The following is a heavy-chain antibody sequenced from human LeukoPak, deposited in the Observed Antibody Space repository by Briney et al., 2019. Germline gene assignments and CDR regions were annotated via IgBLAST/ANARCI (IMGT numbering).Heavy chain of an antibody. CDR3: AKDLVSEVTYYYYYGMDV. V-gene: IGHV3-9*01. CDR1: GFTFDDYA. Sequence: GGSLRPSCAASGFTFDDYAMHWVRQAPGKGLEWVSGISWNSGSIGYADSVKGRFTISRDNAKNSLYLQMNSLRAEDTALYYCAKDLVSEVTYYYYYGMDVWGQGTTVTVSS. D-gene: IGHD2-21*02. CDR2: ISWNSGSI. J-gene: IGHJ6*02.